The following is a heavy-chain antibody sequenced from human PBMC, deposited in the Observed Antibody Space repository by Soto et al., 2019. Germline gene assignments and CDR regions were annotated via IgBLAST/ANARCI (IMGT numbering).Heavy chain of an antibody. D-gene: IGHD3-10*01. CDR3: AKDRGFGELFGYFDY. CDR2: ISWNSGSI. CDR1: GFTFDDYA. J-gene: IGHJ4*02. Sequence: EVQLVESGGGLVQPGRSLRLSCAASGFTFDDYAMHWVRQAPGKGLEWVSGISWNSGSIGYADSVKGRFTISRDNAKNSLYLQMNTLRAEDTALYYCAKDRGFGELFGYFDYWGKGTLVTVSS. V-gene: IGHV3-9*01.